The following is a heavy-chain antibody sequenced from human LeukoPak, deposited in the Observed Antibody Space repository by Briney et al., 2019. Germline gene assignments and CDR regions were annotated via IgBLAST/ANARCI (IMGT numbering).Heavy chain of an antibody. CDR1: GFTFSSYA. D-gene: IGHD2-15*01. V-gene: IGHV3-23*01. CDR3: AKQRSEVVVAATNY. Sequence: GGSLRLSCAASGFTFSSYAMSWVRQAPGKGLEWVSAISGSGSNTYYADSVKGRFTMSRDSSQNTLYLQMNSLRAEDTAVYYCAKQRSEVVVAATNYWGQGTLVTVSS. CDR2: ISGSGSNT. J-gene: IGHJ4*02.